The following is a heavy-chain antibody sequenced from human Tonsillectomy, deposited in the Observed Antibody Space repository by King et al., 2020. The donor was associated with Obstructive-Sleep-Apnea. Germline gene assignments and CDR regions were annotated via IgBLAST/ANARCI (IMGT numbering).Heavy chain of an antibody. CDR2: TSYDGSNN. CDR3: AASPWKYSTNRGPFDY. Sequence: VQLVESGGGVVQPGRSLRLSCVASGFTFSNYPMHWVRQVPGKGLEWVAVTSYDGSNNFYADSVKGRFTISRDNSRITLYLQMNSLETEDTAVYYWAASPWKYSTNRGPFDYWGQGTLVTVSA. D-gene: IGHD2-8*01. J-gene: IGHJ4*02. V-gene: IGHV3-30-3*01. CDR1: GFTFSNYP.